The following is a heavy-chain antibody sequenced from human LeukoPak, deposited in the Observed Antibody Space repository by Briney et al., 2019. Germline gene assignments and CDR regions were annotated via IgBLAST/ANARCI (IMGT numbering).Heavy chain of an antibody. CDR1: GGTFSSYA. D-gene: IGHD3-16*01. J-gene: IGHJ4*02. V-gene: IGHV1-69*06. Sequence: SVKVSCKASGGTFSSYAISWVRQAPGQGLEWMGGIIPIFGTANYAQKFQGRVTITADKSTSTAYMELRSLRSKDTAGYYYARVSPNGGVLTGGQGPLVPVS. CDR3: ARVSPNGGVLT. CDR2: IIPIFGTA.